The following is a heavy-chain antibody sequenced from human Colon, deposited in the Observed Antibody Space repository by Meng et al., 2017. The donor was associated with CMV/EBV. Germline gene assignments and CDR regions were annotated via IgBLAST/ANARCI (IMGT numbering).Heavy chain of an antibody. J-gene: IGHJ2*01. CDR2: IYYTGND. CDR3: ARMALHWYFDL. Sequence: QVHLQRPGPGLVKPSETQSLPCTVSGDSISGRSYYWGWFRQPPGKGLEWIASIYYTGNDYHNPSLKSRVTISIDTSNNQFSLRLTSVTAADTAVYYCARMALHWYFDLWGRGTLVTVSS. D-gene: IGHD5-24*01. CDR1: GDSISGRSYY. V-gene: IGHV4-39*07.